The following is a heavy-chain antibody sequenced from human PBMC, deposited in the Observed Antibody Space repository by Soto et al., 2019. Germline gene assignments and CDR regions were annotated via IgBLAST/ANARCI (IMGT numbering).Heavy chain of an antibody. CDR2: IYYSGST. J-gene: IGHJ4*02. Sequence: TLSLTCTVSGGSISSGDYYWSWIRQPPGKGLEWIGYIYYSGSTYYNPSPKSRVTISVDTSKNQFSLKLSSVTAADTAVYYCARVGGFGATTIDYWGQGTLVTVSS. CDR3: ARVGGFGATTIDY. CDR1: GGSISSGDYY. D-gene: IGHD3-10*01. V-gene: IGHV4-30-4*01.